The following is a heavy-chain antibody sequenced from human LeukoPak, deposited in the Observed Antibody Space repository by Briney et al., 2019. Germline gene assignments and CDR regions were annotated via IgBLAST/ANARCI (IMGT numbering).Heavy chain of an antibody. CDR1: GYSISSGYY. J-gene: IGHJ3*02. Sequence: PSETLSLTCTVSGYSISSGYYWGWIRQAPGKGLEWVSYISSSGSTIYYADSVKGRFTISRDNAKNSLYLQMNSLRAEDTAVYYCARESRPIGDSSSWYDYAFDIWGQGTMVTVSS. V-gene: IGHV3-11*01. CDR2: ISSSGSTI. D-gene: IGHD6-13*01. CDR3: ARESRPIGDSSSWYDYAFDI.